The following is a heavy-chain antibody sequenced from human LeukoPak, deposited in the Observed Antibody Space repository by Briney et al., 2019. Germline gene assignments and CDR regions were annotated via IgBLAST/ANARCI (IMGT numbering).Heavy chain of an antibody. CDR3: ARVFRSWGSHSGLPEFDP. D-gene: IGHD3-22*01. J-gene: IGHJ5*02. CDR1: GGSINSGGYY. CDR2: IYYSGST. V-gene: IGHV4-31*03. Sequence: PSQTLSLTCTVSGGSINSGGYYWSWIRQHPGKGLEWIGYIYYSGSTYYNPSLKSRVTISVDTSKNQFSLKLSSVTAADTAVYYCARVFRSWGSHSGLPEFDPWGEGTLVTVSS.